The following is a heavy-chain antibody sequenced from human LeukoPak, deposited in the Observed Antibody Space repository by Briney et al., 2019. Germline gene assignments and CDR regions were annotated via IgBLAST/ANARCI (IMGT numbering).Heavy chain of an antibody. V-gene: IGHV3-30*18. CDR3: AKDRLQFQPLIVGATFDY. Sequence: GGSLRLSCAASGFTFSSYGMPWVRQAPGKGLEWVAVISYDGSNKYYADSVKGRFTISRDNSKNTLYLQMNSLRAEDTAVYYCAKDRLQFQPLIVGATFDYWGQGTLVTVSS. CDR2: ISYDGSNK. J-gene: IGHJ4*02. D-gene: IGHD1-26*01. CDR1: GFTFSSYG.